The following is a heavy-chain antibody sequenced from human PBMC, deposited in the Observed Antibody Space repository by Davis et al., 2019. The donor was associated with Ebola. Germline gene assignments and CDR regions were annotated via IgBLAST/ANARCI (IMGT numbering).Heavy chain of an antibody. J-gene: IGHJ5*02. CDR1: GGTFSSYA. CDR2: IIPIFDTA. D-gene: IGHD1-7*01. CDR3: ARGSNWNYLFDP. Sequence: SVKVSCQASGGTFSSYAISWVRQAPGQGLEWMGGIIPIFDTANYAQKFQGRVTITADESPSTAYMELSSLRSEDTAVYYCARGSNWNYLFDPWGQGTLVTVSS. V-gene: IGHV1-69*13.